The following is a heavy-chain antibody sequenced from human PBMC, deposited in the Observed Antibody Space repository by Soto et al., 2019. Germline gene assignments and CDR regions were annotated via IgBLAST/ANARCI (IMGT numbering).Heavy chain of an antibody. J-gene: IGHJ4*02. CDR1: GYPFTDYF. CDR2: ISLYHHST. CDR3: ARELYSCGGDCPYYMDY. Sequence: VKVSCKTSGYPFTDYFIHWVRQAPGQGLEWMGIISLYHHSTSYAQKFQGRLTVTADTSTTTVYMDLSSLTSEDSAVYWCARELYSCGGDCPYYMDYWGQGTLVTVSS. D-gene: IGHD2-21*02. V-gene: IGHV1-46*01.